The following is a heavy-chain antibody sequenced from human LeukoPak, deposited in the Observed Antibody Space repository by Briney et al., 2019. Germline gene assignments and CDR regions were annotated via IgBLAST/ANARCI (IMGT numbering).Heavy chain of an antibody. Sequence: GSSVKVSCKASGGTFSGYAINWVRQATGQGLEWMGWMNPNSGNTGYAQKFQGRVTMTRNTSISTAYMELSSLRSEDTAVYYCARGPVAGTDYWGQGTLVTVSS. CDR2: MNPNSGNT. V-gene: IGHV1-8*02. CDR1: GGTFSGYA. J-gene: IGHJ4*02. CDR3: ARGPVAGTDY. D-gene: IGHD6-19*01.